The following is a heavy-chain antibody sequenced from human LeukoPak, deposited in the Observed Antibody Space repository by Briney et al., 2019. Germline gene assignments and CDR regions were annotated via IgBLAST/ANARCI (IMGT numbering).Heavy chain of an antibody. CDR1: GGSITGYY. J-gene: IGHJ4*02. D-gene: IGHD6-19*01. CDR3: ARDAVAGRVYYFDY. CDR2: IYHSGST. V-gene: IGHV4-59*01. Sequence: SETLSRTCTVCGGSITGYYWGWIRQPPGKGLEWIGYIYHSGSTKYNPSLKSRVTMSVDTSKNHFSLKLSSVTAADTAVYYCARDAVAGRVYYFDYWGQGILVTVSS.